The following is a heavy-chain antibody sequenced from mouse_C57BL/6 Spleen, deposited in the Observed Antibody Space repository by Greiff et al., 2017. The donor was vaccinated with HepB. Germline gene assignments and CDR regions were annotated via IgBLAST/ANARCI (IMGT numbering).Heavy chain of an antibody. V-gene: IGHV1-15*01. Sequence: VQLQQSGAELVRPGASVTLSCKASGYTFTDYEMHWVKQTPVHGLEWIGAIDPETGGTAYNQKFKGKAILTADKSSSTAYMEPRSLTSEDSAVYYCTRGGSYYWFAYWGQGTLVTVSA. J-gene: IGHJ3*01. CDR1: GYTFTDYE. CDR2: IDPETGGT. D-gene: IGHD2-12*01. CDR3: TRGGSYYWFAY.